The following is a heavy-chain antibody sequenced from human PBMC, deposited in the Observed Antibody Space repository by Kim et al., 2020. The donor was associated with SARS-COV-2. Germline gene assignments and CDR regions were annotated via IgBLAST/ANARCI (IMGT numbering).Heavy chain of an antibody. J-gene: IGHJ4*02. CDR2: IHSSGIT. CDR1: NGSLSGYY. D-gene: IGHD2-8*01. Sequence: SETLSLTCSVDNGSLSGYYWGWVRQPPREGLEWIGEIHSSGITKYNPSLKSRVTVTLDTFKNQFSLKLSSVTAADTAVYYCARSFGLYAFDVWGQGSLVTVSS. V-gene: IGHV4-34*01. CDR3: ARSFGLYAFDV.